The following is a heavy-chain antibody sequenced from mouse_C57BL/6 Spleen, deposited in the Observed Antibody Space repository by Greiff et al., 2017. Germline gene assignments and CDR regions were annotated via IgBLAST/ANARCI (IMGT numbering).Heavy chain of an antibody. Sequence: VQLQQSGPELVKPGASVKISCKASGYAFSSSWMNWVKQRPGKGLEWIGRIYPGDGATNYNGKFKGKATLTADKSSSTAYMQLSSLTSEDSAVYFCSRAIYYGNHGGFAYWGQGTLVTVSA. V-gene: IGHV1-82*01. CDR1: GYAFSSSW. CDR2: IYPGDGAT. D-gene: IGHD2-1*01. J-gene: IGHJ3*01. CDR3: SRAIYYGNHGGFAY.